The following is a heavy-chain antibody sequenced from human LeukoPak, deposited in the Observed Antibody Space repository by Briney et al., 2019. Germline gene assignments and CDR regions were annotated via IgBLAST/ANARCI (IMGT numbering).Heavy chain of an antibody. V-gene: IGHV3-30*02. CDR1: GFTLRSYG. J-gene: IGHJ4*02. CDR2: IRYDEINK. D-gene: IGHD6-6*01. Sequence: GGSLRLFCGAWGFTLRSYGMLGVGQATGKAREWVAFIRYDEINKYYADSVKGRFTISRDNSKTTLYLQMNSLRAEDTAVYYCHVDSSSFDYWGQGTLVTVSS. CDR3: HVDSSSFDY.